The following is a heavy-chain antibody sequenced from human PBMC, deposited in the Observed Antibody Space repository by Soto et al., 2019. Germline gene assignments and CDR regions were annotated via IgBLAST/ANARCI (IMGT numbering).Heavy chain of an antibody. J-gene: IGHJ4*02. CDR1: GGTFSTYA. D-gene: IGHD5-18*01. V-gene: IGHV1-69*12. Sequence: QVQLVRSGAEVKKPESSVKVSCKAPGGTFSTYAISWVRQAPGQGLEWMGGIIPMFGTANYAQRFQDRVTITADESTNTVYMELSSLRSEDTAVYFCASGIQLWLRRINNGYSGWGQGTLVIVSS. CDR3: ASGIQLWLRRINNGYSG. CDR2: IIPMFGTA.